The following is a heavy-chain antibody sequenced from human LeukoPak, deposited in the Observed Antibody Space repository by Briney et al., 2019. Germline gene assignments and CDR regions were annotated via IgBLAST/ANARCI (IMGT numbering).Heavy chain of an antibody. CDR3: ARNSIAAAGSY. J-gene: IGHJ4*02. Sequence: SETLSLTCAVCAGSFIGYYWSWIRQPPAKGLEWIGEINHSGSTNYNPSLKSRVTISVDTSKNQFSLKLTSVTAADTAVYYCARNSIAAAGSYWGQGTLVTVSS. V-gene: IGHV4-34*01. CDR2: INHSGST. CDR1: AGSFIGYY. D-gene: IGHD6-13*01.